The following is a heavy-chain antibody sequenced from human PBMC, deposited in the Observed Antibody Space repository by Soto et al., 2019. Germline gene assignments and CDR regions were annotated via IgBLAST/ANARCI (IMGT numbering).Heavy chain of an antibody. CDR1: NHTFTNYG. J-gene: IGHJ5*02. CDR3: AAVPGYGDANWFDP. CDR2: IGAYSGNT. Sequence: QVQLVQSGAEVKKPGASVKVSCKASNHTFTNYGITWVRQAPGQGLEWMGWIGAYSGNTNYAQQLQGRVTMTTETSTRTVYMELRSLRSDDTAVYYCAAVPGYGDANWFDPWGQGTLVTVSS. V-gene: IGHV1-18*01. D-gene: IGHD4-17*01.